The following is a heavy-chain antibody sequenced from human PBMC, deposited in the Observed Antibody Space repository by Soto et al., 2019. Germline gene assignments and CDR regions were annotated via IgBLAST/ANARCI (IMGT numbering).Heavy chain of an antibody. CDR1: GGSISSYY. D-gene: IGHD5-12*01. Sequence: SETLSLTCTVSGGSISSYYWSWIRQPPGKGLEWIGYIYYSGSTNYNPSLKSRVTISVDTSKNQSSLKLSSVTAADTAVYYCARDDSGYGDYFDYWGQGTLVTVSS. CDR2: IYYSGST. V-gene: IGHV4-59*01. J-gene: IGHJ4*02. CDR3: ARDDSGYGDYFDY.